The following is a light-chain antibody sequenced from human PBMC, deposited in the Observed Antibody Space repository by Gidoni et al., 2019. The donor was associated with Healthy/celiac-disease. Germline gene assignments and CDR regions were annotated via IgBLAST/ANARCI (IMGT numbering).Light chain of an antibody. CDR2: KAS. CDR3: QHRA. V-gene: IGKV1-5*03. CDR1: QSIRSW. J-gene: IGKJ1*01. Sequence: DIQMTQSPSTLSASVGDRVTITCRASQSIRSWLAWYQQKPGKAPKLLIYKASSLESGVPSRFSGSGSGTEFTLTISSLQPDDFATYYCQHRAFGQGTKVEIK.